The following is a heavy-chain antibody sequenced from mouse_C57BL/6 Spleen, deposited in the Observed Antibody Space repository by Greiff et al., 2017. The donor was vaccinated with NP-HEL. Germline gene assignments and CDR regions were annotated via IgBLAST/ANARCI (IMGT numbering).Heavy chain of an antibody. Sequence: VQLKQSGPELVKPGASVKISCKASGYSFTGYYMNWVKQSPEKSLEWIGEINPSTGGTTYNQKFKAKATLTVDKSSSTAYMQLKSLTSEDSAVYYCARGIYLYFDYWGQGTTLTVSS. CDR1: GYSFTGYY. D-gene: IGHD5-5*01. CDR2: INPSTGGT. CDR3: ARGIYLYFDY. V-gene: IGHV1-42*01. J-gene: IGHJ2*01.